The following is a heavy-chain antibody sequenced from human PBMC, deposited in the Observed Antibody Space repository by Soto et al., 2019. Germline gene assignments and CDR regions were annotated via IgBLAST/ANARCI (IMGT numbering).Heavy chain of an antibody. Sequence: QVQLQESGPGLVKPSQTLSLTCTVSGGSISSGDYYWSWIRQPPGKGLEWIGYIYYSGSTYYNPSLKSRVTISVDTSKNQFSLKLSSVTAADTAVYYCARDGGIKQQLSTGYYYYYGMDVWGQGTTVTVSS. CDR1: GGSISSGDYY. J-gene: IGHJ6*02. D-gene: IGHD6-13*01. V-gene: IGHV4-30-4*01. CDR3: ARDGGIKQQLSTGYYYYYGMDV. CDR2: IYYSGST.